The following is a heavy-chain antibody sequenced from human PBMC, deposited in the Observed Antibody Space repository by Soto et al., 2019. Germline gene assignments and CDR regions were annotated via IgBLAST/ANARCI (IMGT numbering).Heavy chain of an antibody. J-gene: IGHJ4*02. CDR2: IKSKSDSGKI. CDR1: GFTFSNAW. D-gene: IGHD2-8*01. Sequence: EVHLVESGGGLVKPGGSLRLSCAGSGFTFSNAWMTWVRQAPGKGLEWVSRIKSKSDSGKIDYAAPVKGRFTISRDDSKTTLYLQMNSLKSEDTAVYYCIGDPYGVYWGQGTLVTVSS. CDR3: IGDPYGVY. V-gene: IGHV3-15*01.